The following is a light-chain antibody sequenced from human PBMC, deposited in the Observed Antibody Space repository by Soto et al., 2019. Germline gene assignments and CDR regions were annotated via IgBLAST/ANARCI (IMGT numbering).Light chain of an antibody. V-gene: IGLV1-51*02. J-gene: IGLJ3*02. Sequence: QSVLTQPPSVSAAPGQKVTISCSGSSSNIGNNYVSWYQQLPGTAPKLLIYENNKRPSGIPDRFSGSKSGTSATLGITGLQTGDEADYYCETWDNSLSAGVFGGGTKLTVL. CDR2: ENN. CDR3: ETWDNSLSAGV. CDR1: SSNIGNNY.